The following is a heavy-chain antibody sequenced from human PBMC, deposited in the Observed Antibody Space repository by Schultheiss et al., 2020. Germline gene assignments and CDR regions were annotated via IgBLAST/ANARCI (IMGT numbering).Heavy chain of an antibody. CDR3: AKGNDFWSGYYTLMRFDP. D-gene: IGHD3-3*01. Sequence: GGSLRLSCAASGFTFSSYAMSWVRQAPGKGLEWVSAISGSASSTYYADSVKGRFTISRDNSKNTLYLQMNSLRAEDTAVYYCAKGNDFWSGYYTLMRFDPWGQGTLVTVSS. CDR2: ISGSASST. J-gene: IGHJ5*02. V-gene: IGHV3-23*01. CDR1: GFTFSSYA.